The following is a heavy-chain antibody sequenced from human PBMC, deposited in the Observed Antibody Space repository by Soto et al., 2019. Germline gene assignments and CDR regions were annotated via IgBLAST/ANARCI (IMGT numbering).Heavy chain of an antibody. Sequence: SETLSLTCTVSGGSISSGGYYWSWIRQRPGKGHEWIGYIYHSGSTFSNPSLNSRLKISVDTSKNQFSLKLSSVTAADTGVYYCARGGVVTAISAFDIWGQGTTVTV. CDR3: ARGGVVTAISAFDI. J-gene: IGHJ3*02. V-gene: IGHV4-31*03. CDR1: GGSISSGGYY. D-gene: IGHD2-21*02. CDR2: IYHSGST.